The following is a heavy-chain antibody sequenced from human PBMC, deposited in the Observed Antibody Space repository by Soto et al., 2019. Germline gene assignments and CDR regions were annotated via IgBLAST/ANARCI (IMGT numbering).Heavy chain of an antibody. V-gene: IGHV1-69*12. Sequence: QVQLVQSGAEVKKPGSSVKVSCKDSGGTFSSYAISWVRQAPGQGLEWMGGIIAIFGTANYAQKFQGRVTITADESTSTDYMELSRLRSEDTAVYYCARELGQQPVPNAFDIWGQGTMVTVSS. J-gene: IGHJ3*02. CDR2: IIAIFGTA. CDR1: GGTFSSYA. D-gene: IGHD6-13*01. CDR3: ARELGQQPVPNAFDI.